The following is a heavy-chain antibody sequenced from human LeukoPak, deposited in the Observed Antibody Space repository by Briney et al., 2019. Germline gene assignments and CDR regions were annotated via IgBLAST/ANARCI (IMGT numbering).Heavy chain of an antibody. J-gene: IGHJ6*03. Sequence: PSETLSLTCTVSGGSISSYYWSWIRQPPGKGLEWIGYIYYSGSTNYNPSLKSRVTISVDTSKSQLSLKLSSVTAADTAVYYCARADYMDVWGKGTTVTVSS. V-gene: IGHV4-59*01. CDR1: GGSISSYY. CDR2: IYYSGST. CDR3: ARADYMDV.